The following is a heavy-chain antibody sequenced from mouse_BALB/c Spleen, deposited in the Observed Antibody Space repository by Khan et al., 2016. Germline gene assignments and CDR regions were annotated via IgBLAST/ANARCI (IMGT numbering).Heavy chain of an antibody. CDR2: IDPENGDT. J-gene: IGHJ2*01. CDR3: NAIYYGNDVYFDY. CDR1: VFNIKDYY. Sequence: EVQLQESGAELVRSGASVKLSCTASVFNIKDYYMHWVKQRPEQGLGWIGWIDPENGDTEYAPKFQGKATMTADTSSNAAYLQFSSLTSEDSAVYYCNAIYYGNDVYFDYWGQGTTLTVSS. V-gene: IGHV14-4*02. D-gene: IGHD2-2*01.